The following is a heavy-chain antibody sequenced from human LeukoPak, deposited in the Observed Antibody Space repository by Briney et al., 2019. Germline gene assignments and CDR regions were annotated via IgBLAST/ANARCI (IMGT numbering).Heavy chain of an antibody. J-gene: IGHJ5*02. V-gene: IGHV4-34*01. Sequence: SETLSLTCAVYDGSLSGYYWSWVRQTPGKGLEWIGEINHSGGAYYNPSLKSRVTISVDTSRNHLALKLSSVAAADTAVYYGARGPASGSNFAWFDTWGQGTLVTVSS. CDR1: DGSLSGYY. CDR2: INHSGGA. D-gene: IGHD3-10*01. CDR3: ARGPASGSNFAWFDT.